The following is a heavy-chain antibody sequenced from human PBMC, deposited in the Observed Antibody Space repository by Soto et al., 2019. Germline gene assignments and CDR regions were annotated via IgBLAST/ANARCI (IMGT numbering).Heavy chain of an antibody. CDR2: IRNKANSYAT. D-gene: IGHD2-2*01. CDR3: ASVPLVAGAAAPLGWFVP. J-gene: IGHJ5*02. V-gene: IGHV3-72*01. Sequence: EGALRVSCAACGLTFSDHYMDWVRQAPGKGLEWVGRIRNKANSYATEYAASGKGRFTISRDDSKNSLYLQMNSLRTEDTAVYYCASVPLVAGAAAPLGWFVPWDQETLVTVSS. CDR1: GLTFSDHY.